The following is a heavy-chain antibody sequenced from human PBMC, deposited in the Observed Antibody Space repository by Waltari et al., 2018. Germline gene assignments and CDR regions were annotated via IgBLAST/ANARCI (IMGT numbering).Heavy chain of an antibody. J-gene: IGHJ6*03. V-gene: IGHV2-5*01. CDR2: IYWNDDK. Sequence: QITLRESGPTLLKPTQTLTLTCTFSGFSLTTSGVAVGWSRQPPGKALEWLALIYWNDDKRYSPSLESRLTITKDTSRNQVVLTMTNVDPVDTATYFCAHSRSPFYYYYYYMDVWGTGTTVTVSS. CDR1: GFSLTTSGVA. CDR3: AHSRSPFYYYYYYMDV.